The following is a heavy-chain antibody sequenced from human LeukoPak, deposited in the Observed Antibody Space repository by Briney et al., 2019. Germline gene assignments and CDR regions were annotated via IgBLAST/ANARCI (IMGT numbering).Heavy chain of an antibody. D-gene: IGHD3-22*01. CDR3: ARDPDYYDSSGYPPRGY. J-gene: IGHJ4*02. V-gene: IGHV3-21*01. CDR2: ISSSSSYI. Sequence: PGGSLRLSCAASGFTFSSYSMNWVRQAPGKGLEWVSSISSSSSYIYYADSVKGRFTISRDNAKNSLYLQMNSLRAEDTAVYYCARDPDYYDSSGYPPRGYWGQGTLVTVSS. CDR1: GFTFSSYS.